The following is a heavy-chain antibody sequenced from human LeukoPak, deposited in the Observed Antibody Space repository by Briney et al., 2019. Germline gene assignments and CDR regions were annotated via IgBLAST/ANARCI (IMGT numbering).Heavy chain of an antibody. Sequence: SETLSLTCTVSGGSISSSSYYWGWIRQPPGKGLEWIGSIYYSGSTYYNPSLKSRVTISVDTSKNQFSLKLSSVTAADTAAYYCARDQESPRGYYYMDVWGKGTTVTVSS. CDR3: ARDQESPRGYYYMDV. CDR2: IYYSGST. V-gene: IGHV4-39*07. J-gene: IGHJ6*03. CDR1: GGSISSSSYY.